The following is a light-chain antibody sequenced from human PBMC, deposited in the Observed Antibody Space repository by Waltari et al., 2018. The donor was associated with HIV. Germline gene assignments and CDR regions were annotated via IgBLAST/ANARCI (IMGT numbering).Light chain of an antibody. CDR2: SNY. CDR3: AAWDDSLNGPV. V-gene: IGLV1-44*01. J-gene: IGLJ2*01. CDR1: SSTIGRHI. Sequence: QSVLTQPPSASGTPGQRVTISCSGSSSTIGRHIVNWFQQLPGTAPKLLIYSNYQRPSGVPDRFSGSKSGTSASLAISGLQSEDEADYYCAAWDDSLNGPVFGGGTKLTVL.